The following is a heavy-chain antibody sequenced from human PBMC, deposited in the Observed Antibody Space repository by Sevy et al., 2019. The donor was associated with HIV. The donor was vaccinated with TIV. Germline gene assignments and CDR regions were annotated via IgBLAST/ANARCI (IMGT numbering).Heavy chain of an antibody. CDR2: IGGDKKKS. CDR3: AKVVGGFSGFDY. Sequence: GGSLRLSCGASGFKFDDHTMHWVRQAPGKGLQWVSFIGGDKKKSSYASSVQGRFSISRDNRRNTLYLQMHSLRIEDTGLYFCAKVVGGFSGFDYWGQGTLVTVSS. CDR1: GFKFDDHT. V-gene: IGHV3-43*01. D-gene: IGHD5-12*01. J-gene: IGHJ4*02.